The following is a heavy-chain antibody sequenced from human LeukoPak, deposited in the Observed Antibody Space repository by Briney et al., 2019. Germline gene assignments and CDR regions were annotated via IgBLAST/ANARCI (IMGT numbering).Heavy chain of an antibody. Sequence: SVKLSCTASGCTFTSYAISWVRQAPGPGLEWRGGIIPIFGTANYAQKFPGRGAVTADKASTTVNMELSSLRSEDTAVYYCARSWGGDYLGGDDAFDIWGQGTMVTVSS. CDR2: IIPIFGTA. CDR1: GCTFTSYA. J-gene: IGHJ3*02. V-gene: IGHV1-69*06. CDR3: ARSWGGDYLGGDDAFDI. D-gene: IGHD3-16*01.